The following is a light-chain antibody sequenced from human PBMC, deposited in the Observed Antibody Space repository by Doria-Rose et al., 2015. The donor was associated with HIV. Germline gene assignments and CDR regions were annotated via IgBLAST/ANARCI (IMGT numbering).Light chain of an antibody. Sequence: RATLSCRASQSFSSTYLAWYQQKPGQAPSLLIYDGSTRATGIPDRFSASGSGTDFTLTINRLEPEDFALYYCRQYGTSWTFGQGTKVEI. CDR1: QSFSSTY. V-gene: IGKV3-20*01. CDR2: DGS. CDR3: RQYGTSWT. J-gene: IGKJ1*01.